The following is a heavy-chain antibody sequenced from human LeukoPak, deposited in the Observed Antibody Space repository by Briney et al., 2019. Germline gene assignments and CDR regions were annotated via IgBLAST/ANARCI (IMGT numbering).Heavy chain of an antibody. V-gene: IGHV1-69*06. D-gene: IGHD4-17*01. CDR2: IIPIFGTA. CDR3: ARDTTVTTFWFDP. Sequence: ASVKVSCKASGGTFSSYAISWVRQAPGQGLEWMGGIIPIFGTANYAQKFQGRVTITADKSTSTAYMELSSLRSEDTAVYYCARDTTVTTFWFDPWGQGTLVTVSS. J-gene: IGHJ5*02. CDR1: GGTFSSYA.